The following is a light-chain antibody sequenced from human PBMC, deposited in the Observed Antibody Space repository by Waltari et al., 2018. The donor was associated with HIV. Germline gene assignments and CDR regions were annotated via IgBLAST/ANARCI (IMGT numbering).Light chain of an antibody. CDR1: SSAVGSYNL. CDR2: EVT. V-gene: IGLV2-23*02. Sequence: GQSITISCTGTSSAVGSYNLVSWYQHHPGKAPKLMIFEVTKRPSGVSNRFSGSKSGNTASLTISGLQADDEADYYCCSYAGSSAFVFGTGTKVTVL. J-gene: IGLJ1*01. CDR3: CSYAGSSAFV.